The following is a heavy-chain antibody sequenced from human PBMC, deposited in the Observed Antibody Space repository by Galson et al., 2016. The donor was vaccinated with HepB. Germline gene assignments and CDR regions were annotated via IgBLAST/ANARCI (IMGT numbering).Heavy chain of an antibody. V-gene: IGHV3-30*04. Sequence: LRLSCAASGVRFSTYAMHWVRQAPGKGLEWVAVIAYDGSTTYYAGSVKGRFTISRDNSKNMLFLQMNSLRAEDTAVYYCARDEGDSNGWSAFEIWGKGTMVFVSP. CDR2: IAYDGSTT. CDR3: ARDEGDSNGWSAFEI. J-gene: IGHJ3*02. D-gene: IGHD3-22*01. CDR1: GVRFSTYA.